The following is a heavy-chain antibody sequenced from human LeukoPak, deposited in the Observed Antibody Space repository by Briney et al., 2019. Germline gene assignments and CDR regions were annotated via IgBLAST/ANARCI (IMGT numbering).Heavy chain of an antibody. CDR1: GGSISNSSYY. CDR3: ARHNYYGSGSYIDY. D-gene: IGHD3-10*01. Sequence: SETLSLTCTVSGGSISNSSYYWGWIRQPPGKGLEWIGSIYYTGSTYYNPSLKSRVTISVDTSKSQFSLKLSSVTAADTAVYYCARHNYYGSGSYIDYWGQGTLVTVSS. CDR2: IYYTGST. J-gene: IGHJ4*02. V-gene: IGHV4-39*01.